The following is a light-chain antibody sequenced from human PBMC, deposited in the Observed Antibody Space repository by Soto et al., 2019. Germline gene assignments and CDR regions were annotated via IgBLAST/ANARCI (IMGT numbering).Light chain of an antibody. CDR1: SSNIGSNT. J-gene: IGLJ1*01. Sequence: QSVLTQPPSASGTPGQRVTISCSGSSSNIGSNTVNWYQQLPGTAPTLLIYSNNQRPSGVPDRFSGSKSGTSASLAISGLQSEDEADDYCAAWDDSLNGLYVFGTGTKLTVL. CDR3: AAWDDSLNGLYV. V-gene: IGLV1-44*01. CDR2: SNN.